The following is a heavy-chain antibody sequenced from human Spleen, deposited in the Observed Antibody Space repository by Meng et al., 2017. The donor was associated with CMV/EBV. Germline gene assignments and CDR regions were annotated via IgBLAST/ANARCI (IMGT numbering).Heavy chain of an antibody. CDR2: IIPIFGTA. V-gene: IGHV1-69*06. Sequence: SVKVSCKASGGTFSSYAISWVRQAPGQGLEWMGGIIPIFGTANYAQKFQGRVTITADKSTSTAYMELSSLRSEDTAVYYCARGGFDSSGYSYIDYWGQGTLVTVSS. D-gene: IGHD3-22*01. CDR3: ARGGFDSSGYSYIDY. CDR1: GGTFSSYA. J-gene: IGHJ4*02.